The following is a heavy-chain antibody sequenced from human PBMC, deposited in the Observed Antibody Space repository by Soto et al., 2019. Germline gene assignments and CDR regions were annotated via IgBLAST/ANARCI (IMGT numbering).Heavy chain of an antibody. CDR2: ISYDGSNK. CDR3: AKEIGGPSGPNWFDP. CDR1: GFTFSSDG. Sequence: LRLSCAASGFTFSSDGMHWVRQAPGKGLEWVAVISYDGSNKYYADSVKGRFTISRDNSKNTLYLQMNSLRAEDTAVYYCAKEIGGPSGPNWFDPWGQGNLVTGSS. D-gene: IGHD6-19*01. J-gene: IGHJ5*02. V-gene: IGHV3-30*18.